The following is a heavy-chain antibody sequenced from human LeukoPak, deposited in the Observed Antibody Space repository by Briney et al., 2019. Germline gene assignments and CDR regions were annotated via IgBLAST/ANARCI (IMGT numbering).Heavy chain of an antibody. CDR1: GFTFSNFW. V-gene: IGHV3-7*01. J-gene: IGHJ4*02. D-gene: IGHD1-1*01. CDR3: ARGVPTGVDYFDY. CDR2: IKEDGSEK. Sequence: GGSLRLSCAASGFTFSNFWMSWVRQAPGKGLEWVANIKEDGSEKFYVDSVKGRFSMPRDNARSSLYLQMNSLRAEDTAVYYCARGVPTGVDYFDYWGQGTLVTVSS.